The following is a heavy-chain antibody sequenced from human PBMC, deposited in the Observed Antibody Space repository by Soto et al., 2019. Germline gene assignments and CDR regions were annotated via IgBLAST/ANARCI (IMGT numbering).Heavy chain of an antibody. CDR2: IYYSGST. CDR3: ARGAFKLDYGDYDWFDP. J-gene: IGHJ5*02. D-gene: IGHD4-17*01. Sequence: SETLSLTCTVSGGSISSGGYYWSWIRQHPGKGLEWIGYIYYSGSTYYNPSLKSRVTISVDTSKNQFSLKLSSVTAADTAVYYCARGAFKLDYGDYDWFDPWGQGTLVTVSS. V-gene: IGHV4-31*03. CDR1: GGSISSGGYY.